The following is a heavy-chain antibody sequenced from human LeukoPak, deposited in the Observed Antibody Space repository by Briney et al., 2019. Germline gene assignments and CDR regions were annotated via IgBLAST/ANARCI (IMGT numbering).Heavy chain of an antibody. J-gene: IGHJ4*02. D-gene: IGHD4-11*01. V-gene: IGHV4-34*01. CDR1: GGSFSGYY. CDR2: INHSGST. Sequence: SETLSLTCAVYGGSFSGYYWSWIRQPPGKGLEWIGEINHSGSTNYNPSLKSRVTISVDTSKNQFSLKLSSVTAADTAVYYCARKDYSKAIDYWGRGTLVTVSS. CDR3: ARKDYSKAIDY.